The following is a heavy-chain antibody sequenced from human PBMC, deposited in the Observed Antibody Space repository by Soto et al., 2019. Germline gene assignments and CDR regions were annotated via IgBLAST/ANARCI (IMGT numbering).Heavy chain of an antibody. J-gene: IGHJ3*02. D-gene: IGHD6-13*01. CDR1: GFTLSAYW. CDR3: ARDVSPGSSSLYLDAFDI. CDR2: INRGGSKK. V-gene: IGHV3-7*05. Sequence: EVQLEESGGDLVQPGGSLRLSCAASGFTLSAYWMTWVRQAPGKGLEWVANINRGGSKKSYLDSVRGRFTISRDNVGNSLYLQMDSLRAADTALYYCARDVSPGSSSLYLDAFDIWGQGTMVTVSS.